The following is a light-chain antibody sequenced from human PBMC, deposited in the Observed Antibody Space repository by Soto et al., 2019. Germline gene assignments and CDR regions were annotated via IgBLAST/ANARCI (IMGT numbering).Light chain of an antibody. Sequence: EIVLTQSPATLSLSPGERATLSCRASQSVSHYLAWYQQKPGQAPRLLIYDASNRATGLPARFSGSGSGTDFTLTISSLEPEDFAVYYCQQRSNWPLYTFGQGTKLEIK. CDR1: QSVSHY. J-gene: IGKJ2*01. CDR3: QQRSNWPLYT. CDR2: DAS. V-gene: IGKV3-11*01.